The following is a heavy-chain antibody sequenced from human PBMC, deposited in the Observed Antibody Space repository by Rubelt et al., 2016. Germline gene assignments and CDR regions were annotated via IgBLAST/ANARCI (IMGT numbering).Heavy chain of an antibody. CDR3: ARIPGSGSSEINWFDP. V-gene: IGHV5-10-1*03. CDR2: IDPSDSYT. Sequence: EVQLVRSGAEVKKPGESLRISCKGSGYSFTSYCISWVRQMPGKGLEWMGRIDPSDSYTNYRPSFQGHVTISADKSISTAYLQWSSLKASDTAMYYCARIPGSGSSEINWFDPWGQGTLVTVSS. J-gene: IGHJ5*02. CDR1: GYSFTSYC. D-gene: IGHD3-10*01.